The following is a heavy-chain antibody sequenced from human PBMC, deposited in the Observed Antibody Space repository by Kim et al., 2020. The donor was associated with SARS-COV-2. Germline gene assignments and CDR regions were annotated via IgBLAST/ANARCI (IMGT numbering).Heavy chain of an antibody. CDR1: GFTFSDYY. CDR2: ISSSGSTL. J-gene: IGHJ4*02. Sequence: GGSLRLSCAASGFTFSDYYMSWIRQAPGKGLEWVSYISSSGSTLYYADSVKGRLTISRDNAQNSLYLQMNNLRAEDTAVYYCARDLARAGDADLFDYWGQGTLVTVSS. D-gene: IGHD7-27*01. CDR3: ARDLARAGDADLFDY. V-gene: IGHV3-11*01.